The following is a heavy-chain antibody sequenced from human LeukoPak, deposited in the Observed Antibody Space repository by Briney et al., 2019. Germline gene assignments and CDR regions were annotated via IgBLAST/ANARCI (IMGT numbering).Heavy chain of an antibody. CDR3: AKYSGYDSYYYYYMDV. Sequence: GGSLRLSCAASGFTFSSYGMHWVGQAPGKGLEWVSFIRFDGSNKYYADSVKGRFTISRDNSKNTLYLQMNSLRAEDTAVYYCAKYSGYDSYYYYYMDVWGKGTTVTVSS. J-gene: IGHJ6*03. V-gene: IGHV3-30*02. D-gene: IGHD5-12*01. CDR2: IRFDGSNK. CDR1: GFTFSSYG.